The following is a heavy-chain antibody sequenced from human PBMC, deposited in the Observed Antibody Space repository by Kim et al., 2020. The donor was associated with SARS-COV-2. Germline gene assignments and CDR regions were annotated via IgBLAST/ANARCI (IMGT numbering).Heavy chain of an antibody. Sequence: GGSLRLSCAASGFTFSSYGMHWVRQAPGKGLEWVAVISYDGSNKYYADSVKGRFTISRDNSKNTLYLQMNSLRAEDTAVYYCAKRGTTVTYFDYWGQGTLVTVSS. CDR1: GFTFSSYG. J-gene: IGHJ4*02. V-gene: IGHV3-30*18. CDR2: ISYDGSNK. CDR3: AKRGTTVTYFDY. D-gene: IGHD4-17*01.